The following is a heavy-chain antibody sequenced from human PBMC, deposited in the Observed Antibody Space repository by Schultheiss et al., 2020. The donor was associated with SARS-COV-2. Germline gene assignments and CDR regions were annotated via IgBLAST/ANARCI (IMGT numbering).Heavy chain of an antibody. CDR3: VRDRQWFGEYKWFDS. J-gene: IGHJ5*01. D-gene: IGHD3-10*01. V-gene: IGHV1-18*01. CDR2: INPYNENT. CDR1: GYIFTNSG. Sequence: GESLKISCKTSGYIFTNSGITWVRQAPGQGLEWMGWINPYNENTKYGQKVQGRVTMTTDTSTSTAYMELRSLTSDDTAVYYCVRDRQWFGEYKWFDSWGQGTLVTVSS.